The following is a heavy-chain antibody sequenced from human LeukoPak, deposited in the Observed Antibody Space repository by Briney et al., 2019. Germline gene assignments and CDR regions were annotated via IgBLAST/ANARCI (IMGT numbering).Heavy chain of an antibody. D-gene: IGHD3-3*01. Sequence: PSETLSLTCTVSGGSISSSSYYWGWIRQPPGKGLEWIGSIYYSGSTYYNPSLKSRVTISVDTSKNQFSLKLSSVTAADTAVYYCARRSLEEIYDFWSGPTVARAGYYFDYWGQGTLVTVSS. V-gene: IGHV4-39*01. CDR1: GGSISSSSYY. J-gene: IGHJ4*02. CDR2: IYYSGST. CDR3: ARRSLEEIYDFWSGPTVARAGYYFDY.